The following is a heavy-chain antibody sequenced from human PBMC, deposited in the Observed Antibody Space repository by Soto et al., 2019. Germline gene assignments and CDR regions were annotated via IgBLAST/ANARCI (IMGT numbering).Heavy chain of an antibody. J-gene: IGHJ5*02. CDR3: AREPPRATAGLNYFDP. D-gene: IGHD6-13*01. V-gene: IGHV1-18*01. Sequence: QVQLVQSGTEVKKPGASVKVSCKTSGYTFINFGIGWVRQAPGQGLEWMGWISPFNGHTHYEQKFKGRGSQTTDTSTSTAFLELRSLTYDDTAVYYCAREPPRATAGLNYFDPWGQGTLVTVSS. CDR2: ISPFNGHT. CDR1: GYTFINFG.